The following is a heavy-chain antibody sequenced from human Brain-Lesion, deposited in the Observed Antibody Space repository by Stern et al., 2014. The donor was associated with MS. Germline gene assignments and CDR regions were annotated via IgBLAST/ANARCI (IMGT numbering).Heavy chain of an antibody. D-gene: IGHD3-3*01. J-gene: IGHJ6*02. CDR3: ARDQRGITIFGVVTDYYYLGMDV. CDR1: GYIFTGYY. CDR2: INPKTGGT. Sequence: QLVQSGAEVKKPGASVKVSCKTSGYIFTGYYIHWVRQAPGQGLEWMAWINPKTGGTKYAQKFQGRVTMSRDTSISTAYVELSSLTSDDTAVYYCARDQRGITIFGVVTDYYYLGMDVWGQGTTVTVSS. V-gene: IGHV1-2*02.